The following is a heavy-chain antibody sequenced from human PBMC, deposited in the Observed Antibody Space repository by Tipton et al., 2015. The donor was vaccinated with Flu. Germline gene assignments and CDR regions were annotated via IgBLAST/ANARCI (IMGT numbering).Heavy chain of an antibody. CDR1: GGSISSSSYY. V-gene: IGHV4-39*01. CDR2: IYYSGST. D-gene: IGHD3-3*01. Sequence: TLSLTCTVSGGSISSSSYYWGWIRQPPGKGLEWIGSIYYSGSTYYNPSLKSRVTISVDTSKNQFSLKLSSVTAADTAVYYCARVHYDFWSGLTYYFDYWGQGTLVTVSS. J-gene: IGHJ4*02. CDR3: ARVHYDFWSGLTYYFDY.